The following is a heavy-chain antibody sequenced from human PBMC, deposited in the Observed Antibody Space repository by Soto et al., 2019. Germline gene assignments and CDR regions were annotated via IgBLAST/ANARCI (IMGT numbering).Heavy chain of an antibody. CDR3: ASVMYSSSWYLFDY. Sequence: PGQSLKISWKGSGYSFTSYWSGWVRQMPGKGLEWMGIIYPGDSDTRYSPSFQGQVTISADKSISTAYLQWSSLKASGTAMYYCASVMYSSSWYLFDYWGQGTLVTVSS. J-gene: IGHJ4*02. CDR2: IYPGDSDT. D-gene: IGHD6-13*01. V-gene: IGHV5-51*01. CDR1: GYSFTSYW.